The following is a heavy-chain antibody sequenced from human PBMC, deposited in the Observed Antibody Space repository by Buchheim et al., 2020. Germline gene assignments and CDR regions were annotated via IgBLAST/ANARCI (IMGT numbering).Heavy chain of an antibody. Sequence: QVQLVESGGGVVQPGRSLRLSCAASGFTFSNYGMHWVRQAPGKGLEWVAVISYVGNSKYYVESVEGRFTISRDDSKNTLYLQMNSLRVEDTAMYYCAKALESGTYWHDFDYWGQGT. D-gene: IGHD3-3*01. J-gene: IGHJ4*02. CDR2: ISYVGNSK. CDR3: AKALESGTYWHDFDY. V-gene: IGHV3-30*18. CDR1: GFTFSNYG.